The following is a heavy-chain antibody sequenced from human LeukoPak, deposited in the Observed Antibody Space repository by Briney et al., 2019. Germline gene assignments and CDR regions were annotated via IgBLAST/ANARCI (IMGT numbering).Heavy chain of an antibody. CDR3: AREGYASGTRYGMDV. D-gene: IGHD3-10*01. CDR1: GFTVTNYY. V-gene: IGHV3-66*01. CDR2: IYAGGTT. Sequence: GGSLRLSCAASGFTVTNYYMSWVRQAPGKGLEWVSVIYAGGTTSYADSVKGRFTISRDSSKNTLYLQMNSLRAEDTAVYYCAREGYASGTRYGMDVWGQGTTVTVSS. J-gene: IGHJ6*02.